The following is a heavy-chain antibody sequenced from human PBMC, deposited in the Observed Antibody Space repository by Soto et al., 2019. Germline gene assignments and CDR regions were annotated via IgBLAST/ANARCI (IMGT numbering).Heavy chain of an antibody. Sequence: AGGSLRLSCAASGFTFSSYGMHWVRQAPGKGLEWVAVISYDGSNKYYADSVKGRFTISRDNSKNTLYLQMNSLRAEDTAVYYCAKESLPAGDTAMGDYWGQGTLVTVSS. CDR1: GFTFSSYG. V-gene: IGHV3-30*18. CDR2: ISYDGSNK. J-gene: IGHJ4*02. CDR3: AKESLPAGDTAMGDY. D-gene: IGHD5-18*01.